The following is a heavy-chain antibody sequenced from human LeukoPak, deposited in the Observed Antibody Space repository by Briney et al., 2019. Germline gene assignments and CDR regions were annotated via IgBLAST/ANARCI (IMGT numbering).Heavy chain of an antibody. V-gene: IGHV4-59*01. CDR3: ARVLGSGYSDS. Sequence: PSETLSLTCTVSGGSISSYYWSWIRQPPGKGLEWIGYIHNSGTTEYNPSLESRVTMSVDTSKNQFSLKLTSVTAADTAVYYCARVLGSGYSDSWGQGTLVTVSS. CDR2: IHNSGTT. CDR1: GGSISSYY. D-gene: IGHD3-3*01. J-gene: IGHJ4*02.